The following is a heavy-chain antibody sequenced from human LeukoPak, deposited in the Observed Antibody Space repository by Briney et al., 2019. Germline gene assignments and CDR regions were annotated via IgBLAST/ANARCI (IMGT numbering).Heavy chain of an antibody. CDR3: ARDIVVVPAAMGDGFDP. J-gene: IGHJ5*02. Sequence: KPSETLSLTCTVSGGSISSYYWSWIRQPAGKGLEWIGRIYTSGSTNYNPSLKSRVTMSVDTSKNQFSLKLSSVTAADTAVYYCARDIVVVPAAMGDGFDPWGQGTLVTVSS. CDR2: IYTSGST. D-gene: IGHD2-2*01. V-gene: IGHV4-4*07. CDR1: GGSISSYY.